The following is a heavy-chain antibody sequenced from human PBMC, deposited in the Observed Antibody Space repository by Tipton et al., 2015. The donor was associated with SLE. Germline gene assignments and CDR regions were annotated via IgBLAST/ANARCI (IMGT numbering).Heavy chain of an antibody. CDR2: IYYSGST. D-gene: IGHD5-18*01. CDR3: ARGYSSFDY. Sequence: TLSLTCTVSGGSISSHYWSWIRQPPGKGLEWIGYIYYSGSTNYNPSLKSRVTISVDTSKNQFSLKLSSVTAADTAVYYCARGYSSFDYWGQGTLVTVSS. CDR1: GGSISSHY. J-gene: IGHJ4*02. V-gene: IGHV4-59*11.